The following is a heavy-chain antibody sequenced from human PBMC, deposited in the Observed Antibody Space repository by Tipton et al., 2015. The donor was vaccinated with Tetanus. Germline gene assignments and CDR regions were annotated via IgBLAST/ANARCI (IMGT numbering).Heavy chain of an antibody. CDR2: IYQTGTT. V-gene: IGHV4-30-4*01. CDR1: GASFGNGDYY. CDR3: ARAAGFLGLTHDF. Sequence: LTCTVSGASFGNGDYYWSWIRKPPGKDLEWIGYIYQTGTTYYNPSLKGRVTISMDRSNTQFSLRLDSLTAADTAVYYCARAAGFLGLTHDFWGRGTLVSVSS. D-gene: IGHD2/OR15-2a*01. J-gene: IGHJ4*02.